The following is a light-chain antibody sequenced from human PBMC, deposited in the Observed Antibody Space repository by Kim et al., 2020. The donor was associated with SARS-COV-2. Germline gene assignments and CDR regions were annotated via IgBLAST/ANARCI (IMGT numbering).Light chain of an antibody. CDR3: QAWDSSTVV. V-gene: IGLV3-1*01. CDR2: LDS. Sequence: VSPGQTASITVSRDRLVDKYACWYQQKPGQSPVLVIYLDSKRPLGIPERFSGSNAGNTATLTISGTQAMDEADYYCQAWDSSTVVFGGGTQLTVL. J-gene: IGLJ2*01. CDR1: RLVDKY.